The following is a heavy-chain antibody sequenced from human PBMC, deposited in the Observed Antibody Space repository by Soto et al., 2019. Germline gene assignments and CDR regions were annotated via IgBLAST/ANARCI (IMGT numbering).Heavy chain of an antibody. J-gene: IGHJ3*02. D-gene: IGHD6-13*01. Sequence: QVQLVQSGAEVQKPGSSVKVSCKASGGTCSSYPISWVRQAPGHGLECMGRIIPILGIANYAQKFQGRVTITADKSTSTAYMALSSLRSEDTAAYYCAREVSAAGGIDSFDIWGQGTMVTVS. CDR1: GGTCSSYP. CDR3: AREVSAAGGIDSFDI. CDR2: IIPILGIA. V-gene: IGHV1-69*04.